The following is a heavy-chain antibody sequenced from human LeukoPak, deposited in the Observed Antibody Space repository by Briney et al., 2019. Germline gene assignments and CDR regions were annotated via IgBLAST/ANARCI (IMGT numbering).Heavy chain of an antibody. CDR2: IYSGGGT. J-gene: IGHJ4*02. D-gene: IGHD6-19*01. V-gene: IGHV3-66*01. CDR1: GFTVSSNY. CDR3: ARDLRGWYGDGDY. Sequence: GGSLRLSCAASGFTVSSNYMSWVRQAPGKGLEWVSVIYSGGGTYYADSVKGRFTISRDNSKNTLYLQMTSLRAEDTAVYYCARDLRGWYGDGDYWGQGTLVTVSS.